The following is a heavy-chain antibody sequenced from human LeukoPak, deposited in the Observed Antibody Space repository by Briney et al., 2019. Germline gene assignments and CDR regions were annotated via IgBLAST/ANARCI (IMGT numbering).Heavy chain of an antibody. Sequence: SETLSLTCTVSGGSISSYYWGWIRQPPGKGLEWIGSIYYSGSTYYNPSLKSRVTISVDTSKNQFSLKLSSVTAADTAVYYCARSLGATPDYWGQGTLVTVSS. CDR3: ARSLGATPDY. CDR1: GGSISSYY. CDR2: IYYSGST. J-gene: IGHJ4*02. V-gene: IGHV4-39*07.